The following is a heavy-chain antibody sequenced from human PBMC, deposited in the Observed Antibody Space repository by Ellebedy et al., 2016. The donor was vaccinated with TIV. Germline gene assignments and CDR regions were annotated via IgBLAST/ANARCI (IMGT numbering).Heavy chain of an antibody. CDR2: INSRSSPI. J-gene: IGHJ4*02. V-gene: IGHV3-48*04. Sequence: GESLKISCAASGFTFSSYSMNWVRQAPGKGLEWVSYINSRSSPIYYADSVKGQFTISRDNAKNSLYLQMNSLRAEDTAVYYCARGLGGGYTGDYWGQGTLVTVSS. D-gene: IGHD3-16*01. CDR3: ARGLGGGYTGDY. CDR1: GFTFSSYS.